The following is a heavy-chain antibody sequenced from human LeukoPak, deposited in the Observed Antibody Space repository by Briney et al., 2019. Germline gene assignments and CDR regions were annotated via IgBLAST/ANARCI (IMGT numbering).Heavy chain of an antibody. Sequence: AGGTLRLSCAASGITFSSYGMSWVRQAPGQGLEWVSSISSTGGTTYYADSVKGRFTISRDNSKNTLYLQMDSLRAEDTAIYYCAKVLRRGSLNYYYMDVWGKGTTVTVS. J-gene: IGHJ6*03. CDR3: AKVLRRGSLNYYYMDV. CDR2: ISSTGGTT. D-gene: IGHD2-15*01. CDR1: GITFSSYG. V-gene: IGHV3-23*01.